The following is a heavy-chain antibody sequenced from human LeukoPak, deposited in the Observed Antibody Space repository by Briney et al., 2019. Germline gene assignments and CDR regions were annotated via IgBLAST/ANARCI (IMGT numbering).Heavy chain of an antibody. CDR3: AKDPAVANTARRFQH. CDR1: GFTFSSYA. Sequence: GGSLTLSCAASGFTFSSYAMSWVRQAPGKGLEWVSAISGSGASTYYADSVKGRFTISRDNSKNTLYLQMNSLRVEDTAVYYCAKDPAVANTARRFQHWGQGTLVTVTS. V-gene: IGHV3-23*01. CDR2: ISGSGAST. J-gene: IGHJ1*01. D-gene: IGHD6-19*01.